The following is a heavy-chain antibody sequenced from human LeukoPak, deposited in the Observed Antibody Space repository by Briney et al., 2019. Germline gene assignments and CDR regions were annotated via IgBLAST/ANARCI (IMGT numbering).Heavy chain of an antibody. CDR1: GFTFSSYG. Sequence: QTGGSLRLSCAASGFTFSSYGMHWVRQAPGKGLEWVAVIWYDGSNKYYADSVKGRFTISRDNSKNTLYLQMNSLRAEDTAVYYCARDAEGATIGPLLYYYGMDVWGQGTTVTVSS. V-gene: IGHV3-33*01. CDR3: ARDAEGATIGPLLYYYGMDV. CDR2: IWYDGSNK. D-gene: IGHD1-26*01. J-gene: IGHJ6*02.